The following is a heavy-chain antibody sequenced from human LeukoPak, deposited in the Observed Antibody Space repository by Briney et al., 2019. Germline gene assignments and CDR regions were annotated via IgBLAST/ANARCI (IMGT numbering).Heavy chain of an antibody. CDR2: IGKGGDT. J-gene: IGHJ3*01. V-gene: IGHV3-13*01. D-gene: IGHD3-16*01. CDR1: GFTFSFYD. Sequence: PGRSLRLSCAASGFTFSFYDMHWVRQTTGKSLEWVSGIGKGGDTYYAGSVKGRFTISRENAKNSLYLQMNSLSAEDTAVYYCIRGLGLSHAYGAFDVWGQGTLVTVSS. CDR3: IRGLGLSHAYGAFDV.